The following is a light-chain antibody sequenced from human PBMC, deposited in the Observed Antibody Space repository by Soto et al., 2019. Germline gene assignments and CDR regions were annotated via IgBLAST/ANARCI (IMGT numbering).Light chain of an antibody. CDR1: QGINNY. CDR2: AAS. Sequence: DIQMTQSPSSLSASVGDRVTITCRASQGINNYLAWYQQKSGKAPKLLIYAASTLQSGVPSRFSGSGSGADFTLTISSLQPEDVGTYFCPKDNRGPRAFGQGTKVEIK. J-gene: IGKJ1*01. V-gene: IGKV1-27*01. CDR3: PKDNRGPRA.